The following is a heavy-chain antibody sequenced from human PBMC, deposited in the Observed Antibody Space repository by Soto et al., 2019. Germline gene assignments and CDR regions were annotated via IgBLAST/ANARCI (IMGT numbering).Heavy chain of an antibody. D-gene: IGHD3-16*02. CDR1: GGSISSGGYY. CDR3: SRGGWSFVTLGELSSPDDAFGI. J-gene: IGHJ3*02. CDR2: IYYSGST. Sequence: PSETLSLTCTVSGGSISSGGYYWSWIRQHPGKGLEWIGYIYYSGSTYYNPSLKSRVTISADTSKNQFSLKLSSVTAADTAVYFFSRGGWSFVTLGELSSPDDAFGIWGQRTM. V-gene: IGHV4-31*03.